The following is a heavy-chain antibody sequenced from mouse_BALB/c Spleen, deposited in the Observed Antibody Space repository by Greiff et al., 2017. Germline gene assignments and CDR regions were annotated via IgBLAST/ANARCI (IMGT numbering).Heavy chain of an antibody. CDR3: TRFGGYYFDY. Sequence: VQLQQPGAELVRPGASVKLSCKASGYTFTSYWINWVKQRPGQGLEWIGNIYPSDSYTNYNQKFKDKATLTVDKSSSTAYMQLSSPTSEDSAVYYCTRFGGYYFDYWGQGTTLTVSS. CDR1: GYTFTSYW. V-gene: IGHV1-69*02. CDR2: IYPSDSYT. D-gene: IGHD1-1*02. J-gene: IGHJ2*01.